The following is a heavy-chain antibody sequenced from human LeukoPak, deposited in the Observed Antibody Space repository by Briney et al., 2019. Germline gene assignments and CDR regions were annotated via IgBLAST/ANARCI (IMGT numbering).Heavy chain of an antibody. J-gene: IGHJ5*02. Sequence: GGSLRLSCAASGFIFSHHSMNWVRQAPGKGLEWVSGIRTDGITTYYADSVKGRFTISRDNSKNTLYLQMNSLRAEDTAVYYCAKISPTTLYDSRGWFDPWGQGTLVTVSS. CDR3: AKISPTTLYDSRGWFDP. D-gene: IGHD3-3*01. V-gene: IGHV3-23*01. CDR1: GFIFSHHS. CDR2: IRTDGITT.